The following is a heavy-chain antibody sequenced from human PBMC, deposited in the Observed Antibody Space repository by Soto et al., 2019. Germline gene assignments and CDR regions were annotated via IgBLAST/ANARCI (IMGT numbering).Heavy chain of an antibody. J-gene: IGHJ4*02. D-gene: IGHD5-18*01. CDR1: GFMFSAYW. CDR2: IHGDGGKI. Sequence: PGGSLRLSCAASGFMFSAYWMSWVRQAPGKGLEWVANIHGDGGKIYYVDSVKGRFTISRDNAKRSLCLQMNSLRAEDTAVYYCARDFYGGYTYGPGDYWGQGALVTVSS. V-gene: IGHV3-7*01. CDR3: ARDFYGGYTYGPGDY.